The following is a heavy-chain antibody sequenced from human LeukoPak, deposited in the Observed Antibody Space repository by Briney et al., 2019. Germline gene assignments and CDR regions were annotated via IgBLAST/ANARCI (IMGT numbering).Heavy chain of an antibody. Sequence: PGGSLRLSCAASGFTFSSYAMSWVRQAPGKGLEWVSTISDSGGSTYYADSVKGRFTISRDNSKNSLYLQMNSLRGEDTAVYYCTRDSGYNAFDIWGQGTMVTVSS. CDR2: ISDSGGST. CDR3: TRDSGYNAFDI. J-gene: IGHJ3*02. CDR1: GFTFSSYA. D-gene: IGHD5-12*01. V-gene: IGHV3-23*01.